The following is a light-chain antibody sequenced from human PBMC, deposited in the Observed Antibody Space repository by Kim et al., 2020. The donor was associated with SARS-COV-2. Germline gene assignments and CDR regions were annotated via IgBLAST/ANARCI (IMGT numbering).Light chain of an antibody. Sequence: EIVLTQSPGTLSLSPGERATLSCRASQSISSSYLGLYQQKPGQAPRLLIYGASSRATGIPDRFSGSGSGTDFTLTISRLEPEDFAVYYCQHYGSAPYSFGQGTKLEI. CDR1: QSISSSY. J-gene: IGKJ2*03. CDR2: GAS. CDR3: QHYGSAPYS. V-gene: IGKV3-20*01.